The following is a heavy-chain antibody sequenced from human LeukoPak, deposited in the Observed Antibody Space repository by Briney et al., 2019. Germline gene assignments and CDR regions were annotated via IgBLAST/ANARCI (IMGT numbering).Heavy chain of an antibody. V-gene: IGHV1-18*01. CDR2: ISGYSGDT. CDR1: GYTFNNHG. Sequence: ASVKVSCRTSGYTFNNHGISWVRQAPGQGLGWMGWISGYSGDTHYAQKFEGRVTMTTDTSTSTAYMELRSLRSEDTAVYYCARSPSGSYDDYWGQGTLVTVSS. CDR3: ARSPSGSYDDY. J-gene: IGHJ4*02. D-gene: IGHD1-26*01.